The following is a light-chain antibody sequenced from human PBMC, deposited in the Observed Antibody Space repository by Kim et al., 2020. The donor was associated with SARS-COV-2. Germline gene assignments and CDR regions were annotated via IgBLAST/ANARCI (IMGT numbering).Light chain of an antibody. J-gene: IGLJ3*02. CDR3: TSYAIGNTWV. V-gene: IGLV2-14*01. CDR2: EVT. Sequence: GQSINISCPGNSSDIGAYNYVSWCQQHPGKAPKVIIFEVTKRPSGVSNRCSGSKSANTASLTISGLQAEDEADYYCTSYAIGNTWVFGGGTKVTVL. CDR1: SSDIGAYNY.